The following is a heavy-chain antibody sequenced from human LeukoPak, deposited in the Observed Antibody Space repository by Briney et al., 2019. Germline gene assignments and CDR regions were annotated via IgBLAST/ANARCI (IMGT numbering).Heavy chain of an antibody. CDR1: GGSFSTYY. V-gene: IGHV4-59*01. D-gene: IGHD3-16*01. CDR2: ICYSGST. Sequence: SETLSLTCTVSGGSFSTYYWSWIRQPPGKGLEWIGYICYSGSTDYNPSLKSRVTMSLDTSKNQFSLKLSSVTAADTAVYYCARAVISFGAAVAKGFDCWGQGTLVTVSS. CDR3: ARAVISFGAAVAKGFDC. J-gene: IGHJ4*02.